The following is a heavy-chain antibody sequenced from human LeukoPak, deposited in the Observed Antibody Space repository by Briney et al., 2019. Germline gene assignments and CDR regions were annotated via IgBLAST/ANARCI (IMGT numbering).Heavy chain of an antibody. CDR2: ISSSGSTI. J-gene: IGHJ4*02. CDR1: GFTFSSYE. D-gene: IGHD2-21*02. V-gene: IGHV3-48*03. CDR3: GRDIVGGGDDY. Sequence: GGSLRLSCAASGFTFSSYEMNWVRQAPGKGLEWVSYISSSGSTIYYADPVKGRFTISRDNAKNSLYLQMNSLRAEDTAMYYCGRDIVGGGDDYWGQGTLVTVSS.